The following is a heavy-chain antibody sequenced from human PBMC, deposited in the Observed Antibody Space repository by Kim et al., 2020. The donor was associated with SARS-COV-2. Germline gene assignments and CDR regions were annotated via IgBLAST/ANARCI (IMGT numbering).Heavy chain of an antibody. J-gene: IGHJ3*01. CDR2: IYFDGSKK. D-gene: IGHD3-10*01. CDR3: ARGDYGSGNYRGEAVFD. V-gene: IGHV3-33*01. CDR1: GFSFKTYG. Sequence: GGSLRLSCAASGFSFKTYGMHWVRQAPGKGLEWVAVIYFDGSKKYYADSVKGRFTISSDNANNILYLHMNSLRAEDTAVYFCARGDYGSGNYRGEAVFD.